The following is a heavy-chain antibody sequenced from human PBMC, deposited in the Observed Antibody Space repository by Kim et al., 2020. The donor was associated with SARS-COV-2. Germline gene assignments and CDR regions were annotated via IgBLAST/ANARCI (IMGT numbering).Heavy chain of an antibody. CDR3: ARWGYYGMDV. V-gene: IGHV3-13*01. CDR2: DT. J-gene: IGHJ6*02. Sequence: DTYYPGSVKGRFTISRENAKNSLYLKMNSLRAGDTAVYYCARWGYYGMDVWGQGTTVTVSS. D-gene: IGHD3-16*01.